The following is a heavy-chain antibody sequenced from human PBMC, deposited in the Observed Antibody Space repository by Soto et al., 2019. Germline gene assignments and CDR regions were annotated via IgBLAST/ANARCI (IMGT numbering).Heavy chain of an antibody. D-gene: IGHD3-22*01. Sequence: GGSLRLSCAASGFTVSSNYMSWVRQAPGKGLEWVSVIYSGGSTYYADSVKGRFTISRDNSKNTLYLQMNSLRAEDTAVYYCARGDNYYDSSGFYYYHYGMDVWGQGTTVTVSS. J-gene: IGHJ6*02. V-gene: IGHV3-53*01. CDR1: GFTVSSNY. CDR3: ARGDNYYDSSGFYYYHYGMDV. CDR2: IYSGGST.